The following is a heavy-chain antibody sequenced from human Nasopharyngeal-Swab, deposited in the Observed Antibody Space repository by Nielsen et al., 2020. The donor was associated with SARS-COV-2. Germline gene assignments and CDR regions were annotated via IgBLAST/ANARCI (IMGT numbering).Heavy chain of an antibody. CDR2: INPNSGGA. Sequence: WVRQAPGQGLEWMGCINPNSGGATYAQKFEGRVTMTWATSRDTAYMELSVLRPDDTAVFYCAREMRDSSSGNDAFDVWGQGARVTVSS. CDR3: AREMRDSSSGNDAFDV. J-gene: IGHJ3*01. V-gene: IGHV1-2*02. D-gene: IGHD3-10*01.